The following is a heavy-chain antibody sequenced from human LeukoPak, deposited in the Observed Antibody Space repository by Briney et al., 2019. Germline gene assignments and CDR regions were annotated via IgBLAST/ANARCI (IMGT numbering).Heavy chain of an antibody. Sequence: SETLSLTCTVSGGSISSYYWSWIRQPPGKGLEWIGYIYYSGSTNYNPSLKSRVTISVDTSKNQFSLKLSSVTAADTAVYYCAREHIVVVTAILSWYFDLWGRGTLVTVSS. CDR2: IYYSGST. J-gene: IGHJ2*01. CDR1: GGSISSYY. V-gene: IGHV4-59*12. D-gene: IGHD2-21*02. CDR3: AREHIVVVTAILSWYFDL.